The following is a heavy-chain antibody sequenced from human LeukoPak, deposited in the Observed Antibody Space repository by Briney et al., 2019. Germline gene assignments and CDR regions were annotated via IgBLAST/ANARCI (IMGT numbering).Heavy chain of an antibody. CDR2: IYYSGST. J-gene: IGHJ6*03. CDR1: GDSISSSSYY. D-gene: IGHD6-19*01. CDR3: ARHDSGWSLYYMDV. V-gene: IGHV4-39*01. Sequence: PSETLSLTCTVSGDSISSSSYYWGWIRQPPGKGLEWIGSIYYSGSTYYNPSLKSRVTVSVDTSKNQFSLKLSSVTAADTAVYYCARHDSGWSLYYMDVWGKGTTVTISS.